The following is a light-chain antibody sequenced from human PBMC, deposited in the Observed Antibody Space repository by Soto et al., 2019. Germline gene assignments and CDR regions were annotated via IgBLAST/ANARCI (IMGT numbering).Light chain of an antibody. J-gene: IGLJ2*01. V-gene: IGLV2-8*01. CDR1: SSDVGGYNS. CDR2: KVS. CDR3: SSNSGSNNLV. Sequence: QSALTQPPSASGSPGQSVTISCTGTSSDVGGYNSVSWYQQHPGKAPKLLIFKVSERPSGVPDRFSGSKSGNTASLTVSGLQADDEADYYCSSNSGSNNLVFGGGTKLTVL.